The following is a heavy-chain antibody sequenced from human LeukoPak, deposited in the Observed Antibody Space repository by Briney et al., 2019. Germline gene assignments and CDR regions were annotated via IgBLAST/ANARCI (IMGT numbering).Heavy chain of an antibody. V-gene: IGHV4-59*01. D-gene: IGHD3-3*01. Sequence: SETLSLTCTVSGGSISSYYWSWVRQPPGKGLEWIGYIYYSGSTNYNPSLKSRVTMSVDTSKNQFSLKLSSVTAADTAVYYCTRDGGYYDFWSGYYEYWGQGTLVTVSS. J-gene: IGHJ4*02. CDR2: IYYSGST. CDR3: TRDGGYYDFWSGYYEY. CDR1: GGSISSYY.